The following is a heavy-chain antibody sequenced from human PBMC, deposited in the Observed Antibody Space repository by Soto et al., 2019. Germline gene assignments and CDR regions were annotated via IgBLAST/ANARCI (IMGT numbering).Heavy chain of an antibody. J-gene: IGHJ2*01. D-gene: IGHD4-17*01. CDR1: GFSLRNERMG. CDR2: IFSNDAK. CDR3: ARIRSCDYVHWYFDL. V-gene: IGHV2-26*01. Sequence: QVTLKESGPVLVKPTETLTLTCTVSGFSLRNERMGVSWIRQRPGKALEWLAQIFSNDAKSSTTSLKSRLTIAKDTSKSQVVLTMANMDPVDTATYHCARIRSCDYVHWYFDLWGRGTLVTVSS.